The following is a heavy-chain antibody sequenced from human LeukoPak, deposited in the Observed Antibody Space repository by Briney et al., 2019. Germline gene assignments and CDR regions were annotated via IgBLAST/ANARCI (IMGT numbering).Heavy chain of an antibody. J-gene: IGHJ4*02. Sequence: GSLRLSCAASGFSFSSHWMSWVRQAPGKGLEWVGRTREDGSENFYADSLRGRFTISRDNAKNSLYLEMNSLRAEDSAVYYCSRDFQGYWGRGTLVTVSS. CDR3: SRDFQGY. CDR2: TREDGSEN. V-gene: IGHV3-7*01. CDR1: GFSFSSHW.